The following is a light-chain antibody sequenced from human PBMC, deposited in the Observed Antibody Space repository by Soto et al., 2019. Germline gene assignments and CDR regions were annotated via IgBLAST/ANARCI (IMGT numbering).Light chain of an antibody. CDR2: DVS. J-gene: IGKJ1*01. CDR1: QSVSSN. CDR3: QQRSNWPRT. V-gene: IGKV3-11*01. Sequence: EIVMTQSPATLSVSPGERATLSCRASQSVSSNLIWYQQKPGQAPRLLIYDVSNRATDIPARFSGSGSGTDFTLTISSLEPEDLAVYYCQQRSNWPRTFGQGTKVDI.